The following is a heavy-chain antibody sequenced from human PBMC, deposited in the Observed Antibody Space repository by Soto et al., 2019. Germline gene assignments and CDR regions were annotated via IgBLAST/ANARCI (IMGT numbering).Heavy chain of an antibody. Sequence: SVTLPLTCTVSGGSISSYYWSWIRQPPGKGLEWIGYIYYSGSTNYNPSLKSRVTISVDTSKNQFSLKMSSVTAADTAVYYCARLATRYYFDYWGQGTLVTVSS. CDR1: GGSISSYY. V-gene: IGHV4-59*01. CDR2: IYYSGST. D-gene: IGHD1-1*01. J-gene: IGHJ4*02. CDR3: ARLATRYYFDY.